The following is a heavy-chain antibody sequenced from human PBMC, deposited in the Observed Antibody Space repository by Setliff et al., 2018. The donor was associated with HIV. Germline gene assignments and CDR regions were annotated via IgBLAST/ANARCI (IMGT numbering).Heavy chain of an antibody. CDR1: GGSFTSRSYY. CDR2: IFYSGIT. D-gene: IGHD3-3*01. Sequence: ETLSLTCTVSGGSFTSRSYYWGWIRQPPGKGLEWIGSIFYSGITYYNPSLKSRVTISVDTPKNQFSLNLTSVTAADTAVYYCARSKTFYDFWGGYYTHGAFKIWGLGTMVTVSS. CDR3: ARSKTFYDFWGGYYTHGAFKI. J-gene: IGHJ3*02. V-gene: IGHV4-39*01.